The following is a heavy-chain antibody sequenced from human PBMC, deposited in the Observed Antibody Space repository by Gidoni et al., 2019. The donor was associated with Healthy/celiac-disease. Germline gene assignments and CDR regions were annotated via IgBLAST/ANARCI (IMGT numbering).Heavy chain of an antibody. CDR1: VYSIISGYY. V-gene: IGHV4-38-2*01. J-gene: IGHJ3*01. D-gene: IGHD6-6*01. Sequence: QVQLQESGPGLVKPSEPLSLTCAVSVYSIISGYYWGWIRQPPGKGLEWIGLIYHSGRTYYNPSLKSRVTISVDTSKNQFSLKRSSVTAADTAVYYCARVPWGIAARGAGWGQGTMVTVSS. CDR3: ARVPWGIAARGAG. CDR2: IYHSGRT.